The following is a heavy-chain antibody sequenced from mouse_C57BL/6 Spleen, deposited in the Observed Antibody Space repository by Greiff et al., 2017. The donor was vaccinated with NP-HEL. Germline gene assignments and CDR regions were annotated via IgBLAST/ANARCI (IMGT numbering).Heavy chain of an antibody. CDR2: IYPYNGVS. J-gene: IGHJ4*01. Sequence: EVQLQESGPELVKPGASVKISCKASGYSFTGYYMHWVKQSHGNILDWIGYIYPYNGVSSYNQKFKGKATLTVDKSSSTAYMELRSLTSEDSAVYYCAREPYYYGSSYFYAMDYWGQGTSVTVSS. D-gene: IGHD1-1*01. CDR1: GYSFTGYY. V-gene: IGHV1-31*01. CDR3: AREPYYYGSSYFYAMDY.